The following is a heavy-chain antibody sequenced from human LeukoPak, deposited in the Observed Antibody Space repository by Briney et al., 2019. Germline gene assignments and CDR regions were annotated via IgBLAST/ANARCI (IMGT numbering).Heavy chain of an antibody. CDR1: GFTFSSFG. CDR2: LSYDGSDK. D-gene: IGHD6-13*01. J-gene: IGHJ4*02. CDR3: AKDTGPYSSKYMFDS. V-gene: IGHV3-30*18. Sequence: PGGSLRLSCAASGFTFSSFGMHWVRQAPGKGLEWVAVLSYDGSDKHDADSVKGRFTISRDNSKNTLYLQMNSLRAEDTAVNYCAKDTGPYSSKYMFDSWGQGTLVTVSS.